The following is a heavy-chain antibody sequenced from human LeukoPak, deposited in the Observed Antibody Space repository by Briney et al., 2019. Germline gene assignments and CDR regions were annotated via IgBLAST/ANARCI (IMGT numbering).Heavy chain of an antibody. D-gene: IGHD4-17*01. CDR2: VYTSGGT. CDR3: ARDRGDYGDYLYSLWFDP. Sequence: SETLSLTCTVSGASFGSYYWSWIRQSAGKGLEWIGRVYTSGGTKFNPSLKSRVTMSVDRSKNQLSLKVRSVTAADTAVYYCARDRGDYGDYLYSLWFDPWGQGTLVTVSS. V-gene: IGHV4-4*07. CDR1: GASFGSYY. J-gene: IGHJ5*02.